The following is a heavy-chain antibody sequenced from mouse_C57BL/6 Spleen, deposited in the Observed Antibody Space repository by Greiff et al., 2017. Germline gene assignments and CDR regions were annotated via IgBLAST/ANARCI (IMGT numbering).Heavy chain of an antibody. CDR3: ARCDLGGAYYFDY. J-gene: IGHJ2*01. Sequence: VQLQQPGAELVKPGASVKMSCKASGYTFTSYWMDWVKQNHGQGLEWIGKIDPYNGDTKYNEKFKGKATLTVEKSSSTVYMELSRLTSDDSAVYYCARCDLGGAYYFDYWGPGTPLTVSS. CDR2: IDPYNGDT. CDR1: GYTFTSYW. V-gene: IGHV1-69*02.